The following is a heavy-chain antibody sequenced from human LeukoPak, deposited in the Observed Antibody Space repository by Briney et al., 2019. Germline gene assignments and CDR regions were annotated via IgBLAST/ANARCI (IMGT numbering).Heavy chain of an antibody. Sequence: GGSLRLSCAASGFTLSSYAMSWVRQAPGKGLEWVSAISGSGGSTYYADSVKGRFTISRDNSKNTLYLQMNSLRAEDTAVYYCANGIVGATGYYYYYMDVWGKGTTVTVSS. CDR2: ISGSGGST. CDR1: GFTLSSYA. J-gene: IGHJ6*03. D-gene: IGHD1-26*01. V-gene: IGHV3-23*01. CDR3: ANGIVGATGYYYYYMDV.